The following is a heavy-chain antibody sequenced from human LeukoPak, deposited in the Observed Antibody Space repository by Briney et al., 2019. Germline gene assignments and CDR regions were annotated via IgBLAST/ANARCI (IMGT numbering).Heavy chain of an antibody. Sequence: AGGSLRLSCAASGFTFSGSAMHWVRQASGKGLEWVGRIRSKANSYATAYAASVKGWFTISRDDSKNTAYLQMNSLKTEDTAVYYCTRSYSSGWLNYFDYWGQGTLVTVSS. CDR1: GFTFSGSA. J-gene: IGHJ4*02. CDR3: TRSYSSGWLNYFDY. V-gene: IGHV3-73*01. CDR2: IRSKANSYAT. D-gene: IGHD6-19*01.